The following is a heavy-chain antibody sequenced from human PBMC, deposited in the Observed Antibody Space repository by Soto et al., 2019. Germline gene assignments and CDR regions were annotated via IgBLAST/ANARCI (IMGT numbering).Heavy chain of an antibody. CDR2: IWYDGSHE. J-gene: IGHJ4*02. V-gene: IGHV3-33*01. Sequence: QVQLVESGGGVVRPGGSLRLSCEASGFTFGSYGMHWVRQAPGKGLEWVALIWYDGSHENYADSVKGRLTISRDNFNNTLFLQMSSLRVEDTAVYYCARATGKAMAYYDRWGKGTRVTVSS. D-gene: IGHD5-18*01. CDR3: ARATGKAMAYYDR. CDR1: GFTFGSYG.